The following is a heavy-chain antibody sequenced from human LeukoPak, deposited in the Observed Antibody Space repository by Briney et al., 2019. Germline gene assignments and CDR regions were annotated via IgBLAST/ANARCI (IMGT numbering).Heavy chain of an antibody. CDR1: GGPISSGDYY. CDR3: ARAVATVYYYGMDV. Sequence: PSQTLSLTCTVSGGPISSGDYYWSWIRQPPGKGLEWIGYIYYSGSTYYNPSLKSRVTISVDTSKNQFSLKLSSVTAADTAVYYCARAVATVYYYGMDVWGKGTTVTVSS. CDR2: IYYSGST. J-gene: IGHJ6*04. V-gene: IGHV4-30-4*01. D-gene: IGHD5-12*01.